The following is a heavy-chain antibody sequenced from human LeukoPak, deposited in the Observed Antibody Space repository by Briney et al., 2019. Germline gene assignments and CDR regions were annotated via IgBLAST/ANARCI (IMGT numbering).Heavy chain of an antibody. CDR1: GFTFSSYG. J-gene: IGHJ4*02. CDR2: IRYDGSNK. CDR3: AKDRCSSTSCYTIFDY. Sequence: QSGGSLRLSCAASGFTFSSYGMHWVRQAPGKGLEWVAFIRYDGSNKYYADSVKGRFTISRDNSKNTLYLQMNSLRAEDTAVYYCAKDRCSSTSCYTIFDYWGQGTLVTVSS. D-gene: IGHD2-2*02. V-gene: IGHV3-30*02.